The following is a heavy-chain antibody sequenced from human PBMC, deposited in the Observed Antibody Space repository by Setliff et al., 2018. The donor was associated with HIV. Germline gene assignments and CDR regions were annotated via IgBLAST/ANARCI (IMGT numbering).Heavy chain of an antibody. CDR1: GYTFTNYA. CDR3: AREHQWLLRGSYYYYYMDV. CDR2: INAGNGNT. Sequence: ASVKVSCKASGYTFTNYAMHWVRQAPGQRLEWMGWINAGNGNTKYSQKFQGRVTITRDTSASTAYMELCSLRSEDTAVYYCAREHQWLLRGSYYYYYMDVRGKGTTVTVSS. J-gene: IGHJ6*03. V-gene: IGHV1-3*01. D-gene: IGHD5-12*01.